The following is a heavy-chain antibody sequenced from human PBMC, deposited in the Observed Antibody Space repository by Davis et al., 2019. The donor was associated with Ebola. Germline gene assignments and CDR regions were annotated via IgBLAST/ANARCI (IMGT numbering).Heavy chain of an antibody. CDR1: GFTFSAYW. J-gene: IGHJ4*02. Sequence: GESLKISCAASGFTFSAYWMYWVRQDPTKGLVWVSRINNDGNHITYADSVRGRFTISRDNSRNTLYLQMNNLRAEDTALYYCGGAWDWGQGTLVTVSS. V-gene: IGHV3-74*03. CDR2: INNDGNHI. D-gene: IGHD1-26*01. CDR3: GGAWD.